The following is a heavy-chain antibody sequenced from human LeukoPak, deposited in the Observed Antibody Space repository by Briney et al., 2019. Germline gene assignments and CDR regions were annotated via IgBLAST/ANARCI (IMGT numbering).Heavy chain of an antibody. Sequence: GGSLRLSCAASGFTFSSYSMNWVRQAPGKGLEWVSSISSSSSYIYYADSVKGRFTISRDNAKNSLYLQMNSLRADDTAVYYCATLPTITMVRGVMNDAFDIWGQGTMVTVSS. CDR1: GFTFSSYS. CDR2: ISSSSSYI. V-gene: IGHV3-21*01. CDR3: ATLPTITMVRGVMNDAFDI. J-gene: IGHJ3*02. D-gene: IGHD3-10*01.